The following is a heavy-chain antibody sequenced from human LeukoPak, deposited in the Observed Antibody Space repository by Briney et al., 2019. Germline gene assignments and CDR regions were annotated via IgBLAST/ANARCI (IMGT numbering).Heavy chain of an antibody. D-gene: IGHD6-19*01. CDR2: ISGSGGST. V-gene: IGHV3-23*01. CDR3: AKDDSGSHPLGFDY. CDR1: GFTFSSYG. Sequence: GRSLRLACAASGFTFSSYGMHWVRQAPGKGLEWVSAISGSGGSTYYADSVKGRFTISRDNSKKTLYLQMNSLRAEDTAVYYCAKDDSGSHPLGFDYWGQGTLVTVSS. J-gene: IGHJ4*02.